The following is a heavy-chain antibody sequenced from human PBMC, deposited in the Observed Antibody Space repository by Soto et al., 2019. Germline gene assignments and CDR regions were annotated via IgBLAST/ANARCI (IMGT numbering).Heavy chain of an antibody. D-gene: IGHD3-22*01. V-gene: IGHV4-39*01. Sequence: SETLSLTCTVSGGSISSSSYYWGWIRQPPGKGLEWIGSIYYSGSTYYNPSLKSRVTISVDTSKNQFSLKLSSVTAADTAVYYCARHPGGYYYDSSGSLRPTHWYFDLWGRGTLVTVSS. J-gene: IGHJ2*01. CDR1: GGSISSSSYY. CDR2: IYYSGST. CDR3: ARHPGGYYYDSSGSLRPTHWYFDL.